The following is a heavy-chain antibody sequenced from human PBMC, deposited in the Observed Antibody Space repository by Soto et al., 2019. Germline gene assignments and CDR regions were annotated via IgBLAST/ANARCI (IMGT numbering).Heavy chain of an antibody. CDR1: GGSISSYY. CDR2: IYYSGST. CDR3: ARSPYYDILTGYSPKSWFDP. J-gene: IGHJ5*02. D-gene: IGHD3-9*01. V-gene: IGHV4-59*01. Sequence: SSETLSLTCTVSGGSISSYYWSWIRQPPGKGLEWIGYIYYSGSTNYNPSLKSRVTISVDTSKNQFSLKLSSVTAADTAVYYCARSPYYDILTGYSPKSWFDPWGQGTLVTVSS.